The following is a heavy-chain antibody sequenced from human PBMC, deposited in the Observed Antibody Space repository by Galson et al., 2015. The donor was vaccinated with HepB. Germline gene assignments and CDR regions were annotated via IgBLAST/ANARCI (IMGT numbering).Heavy chain of an antibody. CDR3: AREAAIAAPAAFDN. V-gene: IGHV3-33*01. J-gene: IGHJ4*02. CDR1: GFIFSRHG. Sequence: SLRLSCAASGFIFSRHGFHWVRQAPGKGLEWVALIWADGTKQLYGDSEKGRFTISRDNAKNTVYLQMNSLRADDTAVYYCAREAAIAAPAAFDNWGQGALVTVSS. D-gene: IGHD6-13*01. CDR2: IWADGTKQ.